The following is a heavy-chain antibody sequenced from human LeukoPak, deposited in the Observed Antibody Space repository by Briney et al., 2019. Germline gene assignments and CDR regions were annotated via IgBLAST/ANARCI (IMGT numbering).Heavy chain of an antibody. CDR1: GGSISSGSYY. CDR3: ARHVYGIVGATISDY. CDR2: IYYSGST. Sequence: PSETLSLTCTVSGGSISSGSYYWGWIRQPPGKGREWLGSIYYSGSTFYNPSLQSRVTISVDTSKNQFSLKLRSVTAADTAVYYCARHVYGIVGATISDYWGQGTLVTVSS. D-gene: IGHD1-26*01. J-gene: IGHJ4*02. V-gene: IGHV4-39*01.